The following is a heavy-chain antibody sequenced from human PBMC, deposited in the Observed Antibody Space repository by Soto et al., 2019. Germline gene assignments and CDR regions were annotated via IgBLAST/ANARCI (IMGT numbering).Heavy chain of an antibody. CDR1: RYAFNSYS. Sequence: SVEVSSKDCRYAFNSYSLFSLHRAPAQRLEWMGWINADKSNTKYSQSFQGRVTITRDTSASIAYMELSSLRSEDTGIYYCARVRRGQSYGTFGNCLGYWGQGILGTGSS. D-gene: IGHD5-18*01. V-gene: IGHV1-3*01. J-gene: IGHJ4*01. CDR2: INADKSNT. CDR3: ARVRRGQSYGTFGNCLGY.